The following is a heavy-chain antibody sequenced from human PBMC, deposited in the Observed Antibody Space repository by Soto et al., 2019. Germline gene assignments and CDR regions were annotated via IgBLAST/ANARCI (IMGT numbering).Heavy chain of an antibody. V-gene: IGHV3-9*01. J-gene: IGHJ3*02. CDR3: AKSLMVYAIGAFDI. CDR2: ISWNSGSI. D-gene: IGHD2-8*01. CDR1: GFTFDDYA. Sequence: EVQLVESGGGLVQPGRSLRLSCAASGFTFDDYAMHWVRQAPGKGLEWVSGISWNSGSIGYADSVKGRFTISRDNAKNSLYLQMNSLRADDTALYYCAKSLMVYAIGAFDIWGQGTMVTVSS.